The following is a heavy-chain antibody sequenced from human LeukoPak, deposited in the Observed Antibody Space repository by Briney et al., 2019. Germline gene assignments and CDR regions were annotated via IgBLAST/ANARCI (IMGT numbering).Heavy chain of an antibody. V-gene: IGHV3-30-3*01. CDR2: ISYEGSNK. Sequence: RGGSLRLSRAASVFTFSSYALHGVPQAPGKGLECVAVISYEGSNKYYTDSVKGRFTISRDNSKNTLYLQMNSLRAEDTAVYYCARGAIFGVVIIYYGMDVWGQGTTVTVSS. J-gene: IGHJ6*02. CDR3: ARGAIFGVVIIYYGMDV. D-gene: IGHD3-3*01. CDR1: VFTFSSYA.